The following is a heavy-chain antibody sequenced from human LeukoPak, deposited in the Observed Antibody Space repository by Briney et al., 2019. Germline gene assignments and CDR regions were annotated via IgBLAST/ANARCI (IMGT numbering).Heavy chain of an antibody. CDR2: INPNSGGT. J-gene: IGHJ4*02. CDR3: ARYNWTYWGPIDY. D-gene: IGHD1-20*01. CDR1: GYTFTGYY. Sequence: ASVKVSCKASGYTFTGYYMHWVRQAPGQGLEWMGWINPNSGGTNYAQKFQGRVTMTRDTSINTAYMGLSSLRSDDTAVYYCARYNWTYWGPIDYWGLGTLVTVSS. V-gene: IGHV1-2*02.